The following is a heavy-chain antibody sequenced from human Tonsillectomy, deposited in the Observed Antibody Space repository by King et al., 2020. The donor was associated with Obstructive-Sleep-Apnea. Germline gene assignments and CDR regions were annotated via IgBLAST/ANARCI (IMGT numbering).Heavy chain of an antibody. J-gene: IGHJ4*02. Sequence: QLQESGPGLVKPSETLSLTCTVSGGSISSSSYYWGWIRQPPGKGLEWIGSIYYSGSTYYNPSLKSRVTISVDTSKNQFSLKLSSVTAADTAVYYCARGSLVGATISYYWGQGTLVTVSS. CDR2: IYYSGST. CDR1: GGSISSSSYY. D-gene: IGHD1-26*01. CDR3: ARGSLVGATISYY. V-gene: IGHV4-39*07.